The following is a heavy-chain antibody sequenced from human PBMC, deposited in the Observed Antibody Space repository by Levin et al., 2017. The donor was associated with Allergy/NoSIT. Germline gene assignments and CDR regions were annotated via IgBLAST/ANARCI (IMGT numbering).Heavy chain of an antibody. CDR3: ARQLRTRPNSSSPPAPGYFDL. CDR2: IFYSGST. V-gene: IGHV4-39*01. CDR1: GGSISSSSYY. Sequence: PGGSLRLSCTVSGGSISSSSYYWGWIRQPPGKGLEWIGSIFYSGSTYYNPSLKSRVTMSVDTSKNQFSLKLSSVTAADTAVYFCARQLRTRPNSSSPPAPGYFDLWGRGTLVTVSS. J-gene: IGHJ2*01. D-gene: IGHD6-13*01.